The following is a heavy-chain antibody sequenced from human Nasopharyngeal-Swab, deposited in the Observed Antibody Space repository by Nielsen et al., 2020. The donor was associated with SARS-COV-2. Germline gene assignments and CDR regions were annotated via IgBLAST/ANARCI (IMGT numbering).Heavy chain of an antibody. V-gene: IGHV3-73*01. CDR1: GFIFSESA. J-gene: IGHJ4*02. Sequence: GESLKISCAASGFIFSESAMHWVRQASGKGLEWLGRIGDKAHNYATTYGESVRGRFTISSEDSKNTVFLQMDSLKTEDTALYYCTTDFYFDYWGQGTLVTVSS. CDR3: TTDFYFDY. CDR2: IGDKAHNYAT.